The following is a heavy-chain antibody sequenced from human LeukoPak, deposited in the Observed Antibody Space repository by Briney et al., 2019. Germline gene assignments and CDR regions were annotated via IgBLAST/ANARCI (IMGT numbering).Heavy chain of an antibody. D-gene: IGHD3-10*01. Sequence: PGGSLRLSCAASGFTFSSYAMHWVRQAPGKGLEWVAVISYDGSNKYCADSVKGRFTISRDNSKNTLYLQMKSLRAEDTAVYYCARDGLWFGESYYFDYWGQGTLVTVSS. V-gene: IGHV3-30*04. CDR1: GFTFSSYA. J-gene: IGHJ4*02. CDR3: ARDGLWFGESYYFDY. CDR2: ISYDGSNK.